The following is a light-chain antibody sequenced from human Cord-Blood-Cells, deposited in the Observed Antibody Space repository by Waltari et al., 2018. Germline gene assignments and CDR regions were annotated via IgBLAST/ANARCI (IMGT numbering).Light chain of an antibody. CDR2: RNK. CDR3: AAWDDSLSGVV. Sequence: QSVLTQPPSASGTPGQRVTISCSGSSSNIGSNYVYWYQQLPGTAPKLLINRNKQRPSGFPDRFSGSKSGTSASLAISGLRSEDEADYYCAAWDDSLSGVVFGGGTKLTVL. V-gene: IGLV1-47*01. CDR1: SSNIGSNY. J-gene: IGLJ2*01.